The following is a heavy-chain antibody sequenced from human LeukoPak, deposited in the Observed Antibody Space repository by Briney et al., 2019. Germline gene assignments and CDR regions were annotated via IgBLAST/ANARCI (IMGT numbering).Heavy chain of an antibody. D-gene: IGHD3-10*01. CDR1: GGTFSSYA. CDR3: ARAELLWFGELSRTGYYFDY. V-gene: IGHV1-69*13. CDR2: IIPIFGTA. J-gene: IGHJ4*02. Sequence: SVKVSCKASGGTFSSYAISWVRQAPGQGLEWMGGIIPIFGTANYAQKFQGRVTITADESTSTAYMELSSLGSEDTAVYYCARAELLWFGELSRTGYYFDYWGQGTLVTVSS.